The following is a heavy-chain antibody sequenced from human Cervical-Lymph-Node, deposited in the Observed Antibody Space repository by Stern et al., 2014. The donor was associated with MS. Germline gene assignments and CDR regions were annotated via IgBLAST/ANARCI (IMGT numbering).Heavy chain of an antibody. CDR1: GGSIRSDY. Sequence: QLQLQESGPALVKPSETLSLTCSVSGGSIRSDYWNWIRQPPGKGLEWIGYIDYRGSTNYNPSLNSRVTISVDASKNEVSLKLSSVTAADTAVYYCASEGSWAFDVWGQGTMVSVSS. V-gene: IGHV4-59*01. CDR2: IDYRGST. CDR3: ASEGSWAFDV. J-gene: IGHJ3*01.